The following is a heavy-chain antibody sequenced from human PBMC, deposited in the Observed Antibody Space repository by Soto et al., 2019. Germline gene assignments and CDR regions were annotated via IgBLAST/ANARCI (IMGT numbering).Heavy chain of an antibody. CDR3: AREGGGSGSFLFDS. CDR2: IYYSGST. D-gene: IGHD3-10*01. V-gene: IGHV4-59*01. J-gene: IGHJ4*02. Sequence: SETLSLTCTVSGGSIISYCWSWIRQPPGKGLEWIGYIYYSGSTNYNPSLRSRVTISVDTSKNQFSLKLSSVTAADTAVYYCAREGGGSGSFLFDSWGQGTLVTVSS. CDR1: GGSIISYC.